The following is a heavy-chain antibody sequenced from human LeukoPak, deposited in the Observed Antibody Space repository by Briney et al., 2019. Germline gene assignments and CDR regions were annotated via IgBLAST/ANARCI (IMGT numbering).Heavy chain of an antibody. CDR1: GFTFSSYS. Sequence: GGSLRLSCAASGFTFSSYSMNWVRQAPGKGLERVSSISSSSSYIYYADSVKGRFTISRDNAKNSLYLQMNSLRAEGTAVYYCARDARYYDSSGYSDYWGQGTLVTVSS. J-gene: IGHJ4*02. CDR2: ISSSSSYI. D-gene: IGHD3-22*01. CDR3: ARDARYYDSSGYSDY. V-gene: IGHV3-21*01.